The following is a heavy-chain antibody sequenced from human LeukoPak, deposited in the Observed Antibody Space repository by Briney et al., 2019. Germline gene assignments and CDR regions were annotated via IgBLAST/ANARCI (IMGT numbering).Heavy chain of an antibody. J-gene: IGHJ4*02. V-gene: IGHV3-23*01. CDR2: ISGSGGST. Sequence: GGTLRLSCAASGFTFSSYGMSWVRQAPGKGLEWVSAISGSGGSTYYADSVKGRFTISRDNAKNTLYLQVKSLRAEDTAVYYCGGTIDYWGQGTLVTVSS. CDR1: GFTFSSYG. CDR3: GGTIDY. D-gene: IGHD3-16*01.